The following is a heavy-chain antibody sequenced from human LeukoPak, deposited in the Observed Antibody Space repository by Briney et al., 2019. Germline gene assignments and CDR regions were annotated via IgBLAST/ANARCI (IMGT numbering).Heavy chain of an antibody. D-gene: IGHD2-21*02. CDR1: GFTFDDYA. V-gene: IGHV3-43*02. J-gene: IGHJ3*02. CDR2: ISGDGGST. CDR3: AKVFWAGAYCGGDCFAAFDI. Sequence: PGGSLRLSCAASGFTFDDYAMHWVRQAPGKGLESVSLISGDGGSTYYADSVKGRFTISRDNSKNSLYLQINSLRTEDTALYYCAKVFWAGAYCGGDCFAAFDIWGQGTMVTVSS.